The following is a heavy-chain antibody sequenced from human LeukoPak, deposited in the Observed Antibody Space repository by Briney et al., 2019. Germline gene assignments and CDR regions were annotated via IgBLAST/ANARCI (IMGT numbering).Heavy chain of an antibody. D-gene: IGHD3-10*01. Sequence: GGSLRPSCAASGFTFSSYAMSWVRQAPGKGLEWVAVISYDGSNKYYADSVKGRFTISRDNSKNTLYLQMNSLRAEDTAVYYCAKELRAYGYYYYGMDVWGQGTTVTVSS. CDR1: GFTFSSYA. V-gene: IGHV3-30*18. CDR2: ISYDGSNK. J-gene: IGHJ6*02. CDR3: AKELRAYGYYYYGMDV.